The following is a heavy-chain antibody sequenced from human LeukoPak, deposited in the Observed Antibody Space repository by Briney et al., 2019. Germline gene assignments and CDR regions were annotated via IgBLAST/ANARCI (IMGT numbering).Heavy chain of an antibody. CDR2: IDYGDTAT. V-gene: IGHV3-11*04. Sequence: GGSLRLSCAVSGFTFSDYYMTWIRLAPGKGLEWVSHIDYGDTATYYADSVKGRFTISRDNAENSLYLQMNSLRAEDTAVYYCAREKTLLWFGESRFDPWGQGTLVTVSS. CDR1: GFTFSDYY. J-gene: IGHJ5*02. CDR3: AREKTLLWFGESRFDP. D-gene: IGHD3-10*01.